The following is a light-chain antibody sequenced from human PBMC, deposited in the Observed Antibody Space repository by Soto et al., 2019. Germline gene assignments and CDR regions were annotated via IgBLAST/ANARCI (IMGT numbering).Light chain of an antibody. V-gene: IGLV2-23*02. CDR1: SSDVGSYNF. CDR2: EVG. Sequence: ALTQPASVSGSLGQSITISCTGTSSDVGSYNFVSWYQQHPGKAPKVIIYEVGKWPSGVSNRFSGSKSGNTASLTISGLQAEDEADYFCCSYAGRSTWVFGGGTKLTVL. J-gene: IGLJ3*02. CDR3: CSYAGRSTWV.